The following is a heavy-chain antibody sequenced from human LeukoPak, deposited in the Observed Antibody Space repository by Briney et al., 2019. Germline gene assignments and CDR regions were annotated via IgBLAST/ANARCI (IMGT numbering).Heavy chain of an antibody. CDR2: IYYSGST. CDR1: GGSISSSSYY. V-gene: IGHV4-39*01. J-gene: IGHJ4*02. D-gene: IGHD6-13*01. CDR3: ASLIPYSSRINDY. Sequence: PSETLSPTCTVSGGSISSSSYYWGWIRQPPGKGLEWIGSIYYSGSTYYNPSLKSRVTISVDTSKNQFSLKLSSVTAADTAVYYCASLIPYSSRINDYWGQGTLVTVSS.